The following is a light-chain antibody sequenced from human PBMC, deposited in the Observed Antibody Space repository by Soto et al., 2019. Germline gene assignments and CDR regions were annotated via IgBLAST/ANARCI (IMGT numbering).Light chain of an antibody. J-gene: IGKJ2*01. CDR3: QQYDTSPT. CDR2: DAS. Sequence: DIQMTQSPSSLSASVGDRVTITCQASQDISNYLNWYQQKPGKAPKLLIYDASNLETGVPSRFSGSGSGTDFTFTISSLQPEDFAVYYCQQYDTSPTFGQGTKLEIK. CDR1: QDISNY. V-gene: IGKV1-33*01.